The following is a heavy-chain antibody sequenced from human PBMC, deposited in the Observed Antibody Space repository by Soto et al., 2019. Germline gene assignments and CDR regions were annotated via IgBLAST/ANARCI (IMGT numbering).Heavy chain of an antibody. CDR1: GGSFSSYY. V-gene: IGHV4-59*01. Sequence: PSETLSRTCAVYGGSFSSYYWSWMRQPPGKGLEWIGYIYYSGSTNYNPSLKSRVPISVDTSKNQFSLKLSSVTAADTAVYYCARVRGYSYGYGRYYYGMDVWGQGTTVTVSS. D-gene: IGHD5-18*01. CDR2: IYYSGST. J-gene: IGHJ6*02. CDR3: ARVRGYSYGYGRYYYGMDV.